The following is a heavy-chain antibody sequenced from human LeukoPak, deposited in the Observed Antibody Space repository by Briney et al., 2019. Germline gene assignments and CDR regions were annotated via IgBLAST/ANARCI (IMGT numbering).Heavy chain of an antibody. CDR2: IFYSGST. D-gene: IGHD2-8*02. J-gene: IGHJ3*02. CDR3: ARAQPGGVGAFDI. CDR1: GDSGSISGYH. V-gene: IGHV4-61*08. Sequence: SETLSLTCTVSGDSGSISGYHWSWIRQSPGKGLEWIGYIFYSGSTAYNPFLKSRVTISVDTSKNQFSLKLSSVTAADTAVYYCARAQPGGVGAFDIWGQGTMVTVSS.